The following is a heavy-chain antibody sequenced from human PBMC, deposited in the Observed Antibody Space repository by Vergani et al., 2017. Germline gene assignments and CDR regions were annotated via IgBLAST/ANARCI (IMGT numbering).Heavy chain of an antibody. CDR2: IYTSGST. V-gene: IGHV4-4*07. CDR3: ARGSMVRGVMGSFY. CDR1: GGSISSYY. J-gene: IGHJ4*02. Sequence: QVQLQESGPGLVKPSETLSLTCTVSGGSISSYYWSWTRQPAGKGLEWIGRIYTSGSTNYNPSLKSRVTISVDTSKNQFSLKLSSVTAADTAVYYCARGSMVRGVMGSFYWGQGTLVTVSS. D-gene: IGHD3-10*01.